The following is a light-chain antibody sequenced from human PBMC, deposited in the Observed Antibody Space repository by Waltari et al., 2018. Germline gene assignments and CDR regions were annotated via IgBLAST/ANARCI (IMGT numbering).Light chain of an antibody. CDR1: SSNIGSNY. CDR2: RNN. Sequence: QSVLTQPPSASGTPGQRVTISCSGSSSNIGSNYVYWYQQLPGTAPKLLIYRNNKRTSGVPDRCSGSKSGTSASLAISGLRSEDEADYYCAAWDDSLSGFYVFGTGTKVTVL. V-gene: IGLV1-47*01. J-gene: IGLJ1*01. CDR3: AAWDDSLSGFYV.